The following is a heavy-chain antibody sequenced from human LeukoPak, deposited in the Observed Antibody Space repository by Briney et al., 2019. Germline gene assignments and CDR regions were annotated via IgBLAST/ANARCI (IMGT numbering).Heavy chain of an antibody. Sequence: PSETLSLTCTVSGDSISSSSYSWGWIRQPPGKGLEWIGYIYYSGSTNYNPSLKSRVTTSVDTSKNQFSLKLSSVTAADTAVYYCARLGMVRGVMGVVYYFDYWGQGTLVTVSS. CDR1: GDSISSSSYS. D-gene: IGHD3-10*01. CDR3: ARLGMVRGVMGVVYYFDY. CDR2: IYYSGST. V-gene: IGHV4-61*05. J-gene: IGHJ4*02.